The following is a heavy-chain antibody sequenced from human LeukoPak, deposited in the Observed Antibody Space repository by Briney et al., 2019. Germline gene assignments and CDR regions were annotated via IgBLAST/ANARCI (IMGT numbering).Heavy chain of an antibody. CDR3: AREGRGDNGGYYKGY. V-gene: IGHV1-2*02. CDR1: GYTFTGHY. Sequence: ASVKVSCKASGYTFTGHYMHWVRQAPGQGLEWMGWINPNSGGTNYAQKFQGRVTMTRDTSISTAYMELSRLRSDDTAVYYCAREGRGDNGGYYKGYWGQGTLVTVSS. J-gene: IGHJ4*02. D-gene: IGHD3-3*01. CDR2: INPNSGGT.